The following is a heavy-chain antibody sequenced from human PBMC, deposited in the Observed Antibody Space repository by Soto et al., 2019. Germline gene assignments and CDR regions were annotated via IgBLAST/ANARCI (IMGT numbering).Heavy chain of an antibody. J-gene: IGHJ6*02. CDR3: ARGQTELYYGMDV. CDR1: GFTFSSYG. V-gene: IGHV3-33*01. D-gene: IGHD1-7*01. Sequence: GGSLRLSSEASGFTFSSYGMHWVRQAPGKGLEWVAVIWYDGSNKYYADSVKGRFTISRDNSKNTLYLQMNSLRAEDTAVYYCARGQTELYYGMDVWGQGTTVTVSS. CDR2: IWYDGSNK.